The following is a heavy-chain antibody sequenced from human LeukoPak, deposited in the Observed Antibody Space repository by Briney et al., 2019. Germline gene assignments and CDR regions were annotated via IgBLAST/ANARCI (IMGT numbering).Heavy chain of an antibody. Sequence: SETLSLTCTVSGGTISRYFWSWIRQPPGKGLEWIAYIDYSGSTNYNPSLKSRLTISLDASKNQFSLKLSSVTAADTAVYYCASTYSSSWYWFDPWGQGTLVTVSS. CDR3: ASTYSSSWYWFDP. V-gene: IGHV4-59*01. J-gene: IGHJ5*02. CDR2: IDYSGST. D-gene: IGHD6-13*01. CDR1: GGTISRYF.